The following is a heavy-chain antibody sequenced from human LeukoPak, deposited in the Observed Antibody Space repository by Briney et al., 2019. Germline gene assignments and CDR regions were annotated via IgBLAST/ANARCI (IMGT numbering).Heavy chain of an antibody. D-gene: IGHD1-14*01. V-gene: IGHV4-4*09. CDR3: ARCNPYFDY. CDR2: IYTSGST. CDR1: GGSISSYY. J-gene: IGHJ4*02. Sequence: SETLSLTCTVSGGSISSYYWSWTRQPPGKGLEWIGYIYTSGSTNYNPSLKSRVTISVDTSKNQFSLKLSSVTAADTAVYYCARCNPYFDYRGQGTLVTVSS.